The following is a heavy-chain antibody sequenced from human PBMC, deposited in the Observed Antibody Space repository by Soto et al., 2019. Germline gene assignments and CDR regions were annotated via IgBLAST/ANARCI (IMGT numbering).Heavy chain of an antibody. J-gene: IGHJ4*02. D-gene: IGHD1-1*01. CDR3: ARGRYGDY. CDR1: GYAFTTYG. V-gene: IGHV1-18*01. Sequence: QVHLVQSGAEVKKPGASVKVSCQASGYAFTTYGITWVRQAPGRGLEWMGWISAHNGNTNYAQKLQGRVTVTRDTSTSTAYMELRSLRSDDTAVYYCARGRYGDYWGQGALVTVSS. CDR2: ISAHNGNT.